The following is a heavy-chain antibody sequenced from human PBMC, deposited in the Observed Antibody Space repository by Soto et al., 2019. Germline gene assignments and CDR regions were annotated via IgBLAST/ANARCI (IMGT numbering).Heavy chain of an antibody. V-gene: IGHV3-23*01. D-gene: IGHD1-1*01. CDR2: ISGSGGST. CDR3: AKDIGARGTVEPFDY. CDR1: GFTFSSYA. J-gene: IGHJ4*02. Sequence: GGSLRLSCAASGFTFSSYAMSWVRQAPGKGLEWVSAISGSGGSTYYADSVKGRFTISRDNSKNTLYLQMNSLRAEDTAVYYCAKDIGARGTVEPFDYWGQGTLVTVSS.